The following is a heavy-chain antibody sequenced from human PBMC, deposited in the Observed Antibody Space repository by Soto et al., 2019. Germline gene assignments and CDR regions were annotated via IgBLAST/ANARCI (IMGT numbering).Heavy chain of an antibody. CDR1: GYTFTSYY. Sequence: GASVKVSCKASGYTFTSYYMHWVRQAPGQGLEWMGIINPSGGSTSYAQKFQGRVTMTRDTSTSTVYMELSSLRSEDTAVYYCARDPYYCSGGSCYSYNWFDPWGQETLVTVS. CDR2: INPSGGST. V-gene: IGHV1-46*01. J-gene: IGHJ5*02. D-gene: IGHD2-15*01. CDR3: ARDPYYCSGGSCYSYNWFDP.